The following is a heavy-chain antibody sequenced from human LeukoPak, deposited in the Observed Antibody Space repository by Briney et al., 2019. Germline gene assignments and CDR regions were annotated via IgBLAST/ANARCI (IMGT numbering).Heavy chain of an antibody. Sequence: SETLSLTCAVSGGSLNSYNWNYFRQPPGKGLEWIGEINRSGNTIYNPSLKSRVTISVDTSKNQFSLRLSSVTAADTAIYYCARAVSGRFDYWGQGTLVTVSS. D-gene: IGHD6-19*01. J-gene: IGHJ4*02. CDR3: ARAVSGRFDY. CDR2: INRSGNT. V-gene: IGHV4-34*01. CDR1: GGSLNSYN.